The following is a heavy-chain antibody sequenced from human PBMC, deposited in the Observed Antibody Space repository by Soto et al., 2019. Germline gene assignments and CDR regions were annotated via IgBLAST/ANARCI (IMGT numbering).Heavy chain of an antibody. Sequence: GGSLRLSCAASGFTFSSYAMHWVRQAPGKGLEYVSAISSNGGSTYYANSVKGRFTISRDNSKNTLYLQMGSLRAEDMAVYYCARLSSGSFAFDIWGQGTMVTVSS. CDR3: ARLSSGSFAFDI. V-gene: IGHV3-64*01. CDR1: GFTFSSYA. J-gene: IGHJ3*02. CDR2: ISSNGGST. D-gene: IGHD3-10*01.